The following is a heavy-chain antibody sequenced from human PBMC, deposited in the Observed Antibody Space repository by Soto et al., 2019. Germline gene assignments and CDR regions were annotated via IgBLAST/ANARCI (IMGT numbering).Heavy chain of an antibody. CDR3: ERDHQQLVTYYFYY. J-gene: IGHJ4*02. Sequence: WVRQAPGKGLEWVAVISYDVSNKYYADSGKGRFTISRDNSKSTLYLQMNSLRAEDTAVYYCERDHQQLVTYYFYYWGQGTLVTVS. D-gene: IGHD6-13*01. CDR2: ISYDVSNK. V-gene: IGHV3-30-3*01.